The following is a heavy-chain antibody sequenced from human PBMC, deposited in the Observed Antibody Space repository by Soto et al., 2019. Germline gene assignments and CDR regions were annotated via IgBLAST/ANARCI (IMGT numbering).Heavy chain of an antibody. Sequence: WTWIRQPPGKGLEWIAYIYYSGSTNYNPSLKSRVTISVDTSKNQFSLKLSSVTAADTAVYYCARSPYSNYGADYYYGMDVWGQWTTVTVSS. V-gene: IGHV4-59*01. J-gene: IGHJ6*02. CDR2: IYYSGST. D-gene: IGHD4-4*01. CDR3: ARSPYSNYGADYYYGMDV.